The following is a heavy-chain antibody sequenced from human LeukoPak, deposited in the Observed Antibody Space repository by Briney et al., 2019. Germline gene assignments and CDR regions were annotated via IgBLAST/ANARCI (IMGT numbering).Heavy chain of an antibody. CDR1: GGSISSSSYY. CDR2: IYYSGST. J-gene: IGHJ6*03. V-gene: IGHV4-39*07. D-gene: IGHD3-10*01. CDR3: ARAPYGSATNNYYMDV. Sequence: SETLSLTCTVSGGSISSSSYYWGWIRQPPGKGLEWIGSIYYSGSTYYNPSLKSRVTISVDTSKNQFSLKLSSVTAADTAVYYCARAPYGSATNNYYMDVWGKGTTVTVSS.